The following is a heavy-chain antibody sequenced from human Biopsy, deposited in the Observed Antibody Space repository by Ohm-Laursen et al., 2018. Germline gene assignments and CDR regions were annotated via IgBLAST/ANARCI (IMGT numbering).Heavy chain of an antibody. Sequence: SLRLSCTASGFTFSNYAMTWVRQAPGKGLEWVSDLSGGGGSTYYAASVKGRFTVSRDNSQNTLYLQMNNLRAEDTAVYYCAKVGGPSYGDYVYFDFWGQGALVTVSS. J-gene: IGHJ4*02. V-gene: IGHV3-23*01. D-gene: IGHD4-17*01. CDR1: GFTFSNYA. CDR2: LSGGGGST. CDR3: AKVGGPSYGDYVYFDF.